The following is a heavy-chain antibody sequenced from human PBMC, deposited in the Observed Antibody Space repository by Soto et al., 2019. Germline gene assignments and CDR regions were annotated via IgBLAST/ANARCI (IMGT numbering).Heavy chain of an antibody. CDR1: GFTFSSYD. CDR2: IGTAGDT. J-gene: IGHJ3*02. D-gene: IGHD6-19*01. Sequence: GGSLRLSCAASGFTFSSYDMHWVRQATGKGLEWVSAIGTAGDTYYPGSLKGRFTISREKAKNSLYLQMNSLRAGDTAVYDCARASHSSGWYDDAFDIWGQGTMVTVSS. V-gene: IGHV3-13*01. CDR3: ARASHSSGWYDDAFDI.